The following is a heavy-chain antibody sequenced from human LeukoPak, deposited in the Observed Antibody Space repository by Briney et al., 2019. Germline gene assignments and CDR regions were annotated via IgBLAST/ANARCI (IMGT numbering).Heavy chain of an antibody. V-gene: IGHV3-23*01. D-gene: IGHD3-22*01. CDR1: GFTFSSYA. CDR2: ISGSGGST. Sequence: GGSLRLSCAASGFTFSSYAMSWVRQAPGKGLEWVSAISGSGGSTYYADSVKGRFTISRDNSKNTLYLQMNSLRAEDTAVYYCAKDSDYDSSGYYDYGGQEPLVTVSS. CDR3: AKDSDYDSSGYYDY. J-gene: IGHJ4*02.